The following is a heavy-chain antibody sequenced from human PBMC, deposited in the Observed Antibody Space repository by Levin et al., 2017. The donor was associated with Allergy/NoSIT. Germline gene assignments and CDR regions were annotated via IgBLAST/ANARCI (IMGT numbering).Heavy chain of an antibody. CDR2: ITGSGDRT. J-gene: IGHJ3*02. CDR3: AKDEEYGGHIRGVFDI. V-gene: IGHV3-23*01. CDR1: GFTFSNYA. Sequence: PGGSLRLSCAASGFTFSNYAMSWVRQAPGKGLEWVSVITGSGDRTYYTDSVKGRLIISRDNSKNTLFLQMNSLRAEDTVVYFYAKDEEYGGHIRGVFDIWGQGTMVTVSS. D-gene: IGHD4-23*01.